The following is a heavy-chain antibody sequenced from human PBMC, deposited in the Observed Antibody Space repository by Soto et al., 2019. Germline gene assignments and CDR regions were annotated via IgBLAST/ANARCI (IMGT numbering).Heavy chain of an antibody. V-gene: IGHV2-5*02. J-gene: IGHJ4*02. D-gene: IGHD2-15*01. CDR1: GFSLTTRPVG. CDR3: AHRRSSGAWNGGYFDY. Sequence: QITLKESGPTLVKPTQTLTLTCSFSGFSLTTRPVGVGWIRQSPGKALEWLAFAYWDDDNRYSPSLRSRLTVTKDTSKNQVVLTMTNMDPVDTATYYCAHRRSSGAWNGGYFDYWGQGTLVTVSS. CDR2: AYWDDDN.